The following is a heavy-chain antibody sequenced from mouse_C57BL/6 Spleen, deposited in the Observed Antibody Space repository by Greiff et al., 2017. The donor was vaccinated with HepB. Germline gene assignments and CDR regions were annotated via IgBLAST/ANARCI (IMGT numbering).Heavy chain of an antibody. CDR2: IDPSDSET. CDR3: ARWGDGYPWFAY. D-gene: IGHD2-3*01. V-gene: IGHV1-52*01. CDR1: GYTFTSYW. Sequence: QVQLQQPGAELVRPGSSVKLSCKASGYTFTSYWMHWVKQRPIQGLEWIGNIDPSDSETHYNQKFKDKATLTVDKSSSTAYMQLSSLTSEDSAVYYCARWGDGYPWFAYWPRDSGHCLC. J-gene: IGHJ3*01.